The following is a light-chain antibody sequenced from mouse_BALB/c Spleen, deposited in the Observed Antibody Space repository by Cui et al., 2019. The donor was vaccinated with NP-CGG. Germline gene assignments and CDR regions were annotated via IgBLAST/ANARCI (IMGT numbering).Light chain of an antibody. J-gene: IGLJ1*01. V-gene: IGLV1*01. Sequence: QAVVTQESALTPSPGETVTLTCRSSTGAVTTSNYANWVQEKPDHLFTGLIGGINNRAPGVPARFSGSLIGDKAALTITGAQTEDEAIYFCALWYSNHWVFGGGTKLTVL. CDR1: TGAVTTSNY. CDR2: GIN. CDR3: ALWYSNHWV.